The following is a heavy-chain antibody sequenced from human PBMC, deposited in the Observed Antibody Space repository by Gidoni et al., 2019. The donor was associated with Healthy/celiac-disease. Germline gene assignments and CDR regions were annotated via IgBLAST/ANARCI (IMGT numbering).Heavy chain of an antibody. CDR3: ASFSDRAAADDY. Sequence: QVQLQESCPGLVKPSETLSLTCTVSGYSISSGYYWGWIRQPPGKGREWMGSIYHSGSTYYNPSLKSRVTISVDTSKKQFALKLSSVTAADTAVYYCASFSDRAAADDYWGQGTLVTVSS. D-gene: IGHD6-25*01. CDR1: GYSISSGYY. CDR2: IYHSGST. J-gene: IGHJ4*02. V-gene: IGHV4-38-2*02.